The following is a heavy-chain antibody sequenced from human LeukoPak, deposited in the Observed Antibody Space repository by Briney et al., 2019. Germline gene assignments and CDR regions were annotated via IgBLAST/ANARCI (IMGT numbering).Heavy chain of an antibody. J-gene: IGHJ4*02. V-gene: IGHV6-1*01. CDR1: GDSFSSNSVV. CDR3: ARDKGGHYYWEY. D-gene: IGHD2-21*01. CDR2: TYYRSKWYN. Sequence: PSQTLSLTCALSGDSFSSNSVVWDWIRQSPSRGLEWLGRTYYRSKWYNDYAVSVKSRITINPDTSKNQFSLQLNSVTPEDTAVYYCARDKGGHYYWEYWGQGTLVTVSS.